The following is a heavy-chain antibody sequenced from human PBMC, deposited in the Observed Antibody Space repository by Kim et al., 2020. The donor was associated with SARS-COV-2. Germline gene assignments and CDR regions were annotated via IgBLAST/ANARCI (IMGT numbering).Heavy chain of an antibody. D-gene: IGHD3-16*01. Sequence: SETLSLTCTVSGYSISSGYYWGWIRQPPGKGLEWIGSIYHSGSTYYNPSLKSRVTISVDTSKNQFSLKLSSVTAADTAVYYCARGEIWAGLFDYWGQGTLVTVSS. J-gene: IGHJ4*02. CDR3: ARGEIWAGLFDY. CDR2: IYHSGST. V-gene: IGHV4-38-2*02. CDR1: GYSISSGYY.